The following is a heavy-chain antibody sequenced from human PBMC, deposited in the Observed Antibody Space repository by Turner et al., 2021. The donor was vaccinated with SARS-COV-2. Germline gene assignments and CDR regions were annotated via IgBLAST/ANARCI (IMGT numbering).Heavy chain of an antibody. Sequence: VQLVESGVDFVHPGGSLRLSCVGPGFTFSDHWMHWVRQGPGKGLVWVSRISDDGSSASYGGSVRGRFTVSRDNAKNTLYLQMNSLRPDDTGVYYCTRRGIAAAGNDYWGQGTLVTVSS. CDR3: TRRGIAAAGNDY. D-gene: IGHD6-13*01. CDR2: ISDDGSSA. J-gene: IGHJ4*02. CDR1: GFTFSDHW. V-gene: IGHV3-74*01.